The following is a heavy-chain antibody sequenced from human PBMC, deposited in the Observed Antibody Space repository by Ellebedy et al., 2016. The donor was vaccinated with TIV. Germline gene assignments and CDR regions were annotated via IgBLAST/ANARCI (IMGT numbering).Heavy chain of an antibody. CDR2: ISYDGSNK. CDR3: ARDPFGVVIPGAI. D-gene: IGHD3-3*01. CDR1: GFTFSSYA. Sequence: GGSLRLXCAASGFTFSSYAMHWVRQAPGKGLEWVSVISYDGSNKYYADSVKGRFTISRDNAKNSLYLQMNSLRAEDTAVYYCARDPFGVVIPGAIWGQGTMVTVSS. V-gene: IGHV3-30-3*01. J-gene: IGHJ3*02.